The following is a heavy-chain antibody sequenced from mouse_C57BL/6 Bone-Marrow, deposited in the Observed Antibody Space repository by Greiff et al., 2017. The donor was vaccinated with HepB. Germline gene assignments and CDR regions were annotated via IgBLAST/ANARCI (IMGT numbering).Heavy chain of an antibody. J-gene: IGHJ4*01. CDR2: IYPGSGST. V-gene: IGHV1-55*01. CDR1: GYTFTSYW. CDR3: ARELRDYYAMDD. Sequence: QVQLQQPGAELVKPGASVKMSCKASGYTFTSYWITWVKQRPGQGLEWIGDIYPGSGSTNYNEKFKSKDTLTVDTSSSKAYMQLSSLTSEDSAVYYCARELRDYYAMDDWGKGTSVTVAS. D-gene: IGHD1-1*01.